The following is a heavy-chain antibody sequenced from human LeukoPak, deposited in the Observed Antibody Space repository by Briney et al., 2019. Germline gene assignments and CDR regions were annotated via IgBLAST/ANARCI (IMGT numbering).Heavy chain of an antibody. J-gene: IGHJ6*03. CDR3: ARDPYSGTYGDTYYYYMDV. Sequence: PGGSLRLSCAASGFTFSSYAMSWVRQAPGKGLEWVSTISGSGDSTYYADSVKGRFTISRDNSRNTLYLQMNSLRAEDTAVYYCARDPYSGTYGDTYYYYMDVWGKGTTVTISS. V-gene: IGHV3-23*01. CDR2: ISGSGDST. D-gene: IGHD1-26*01. CDR1: GFTFSSYA.